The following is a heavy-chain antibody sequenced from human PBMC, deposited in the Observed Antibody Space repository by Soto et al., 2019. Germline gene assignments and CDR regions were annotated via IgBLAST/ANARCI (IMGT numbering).Heavy chain of an antibody. J-gene: IGHJ5*02. Sequence: QVQLFQSGDAVKKPGASVKVSCKVSGDTLTELSIHWVRQSPGKGLEYMGGFDPEDGEAMYAQNFQGRVTMTEDTSTDTSYMELSSLTSDDTAVYYCALAYSGTYYGYLEPWGQGTLVTVSA. D-gene: IGHD1-26*01. CDR2: FDPEDGEA. CDR1: GDTLTELS. CDR3: ALAYSGTYYGYLEP. V-gene: IGHV1-24*01.